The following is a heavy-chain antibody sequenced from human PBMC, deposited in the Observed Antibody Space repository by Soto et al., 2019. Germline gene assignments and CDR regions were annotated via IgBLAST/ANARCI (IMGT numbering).Heavy chain of an antibody. D-gene: IGHD6-6*01. Sequence: QATLKESGPVLVKPTETLTLTCTVSGFSLSNARMGVSWIRQPPGKALEWLADIFSNDEKSYSTSLKTRLTISKDTSRSQVVLTLANMDPVDTATYYCARMPYSSSSPPFDIWDQGTMVSVSS. CDR1: GFSLSNARMG. V-gene: IGHV2-26*01. CDR2: IFSNDEK. CDR3: ARMPYSSSSPPFDI. J-gene: IGHJ3*02.